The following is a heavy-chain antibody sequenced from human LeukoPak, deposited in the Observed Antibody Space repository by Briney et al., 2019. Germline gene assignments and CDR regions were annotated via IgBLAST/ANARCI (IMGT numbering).Heavy chain of an antibody. D-gene: IGHD3-16*02. Sequence: PSETLSLTCTVSGGSISSSSYYWGWIRQPPGKGLEWIGSIYYSGSTYYNPSLKSRVTISVDTSKNQFSLKLSSVTAADTAVYYCARDLMYYDYVWGSYRYDYWGQGTLVTVSS. V-gene: IGHV4-39*07. CDR3: ARDLMYYDYVWGSYRYDY. CDR1: GGSISSSSYY. J-gene: IGHJ4*02. CDR2: IYYSGST.